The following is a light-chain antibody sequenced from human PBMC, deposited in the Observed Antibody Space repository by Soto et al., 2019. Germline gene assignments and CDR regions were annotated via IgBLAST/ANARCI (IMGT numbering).Light chain of an antibody. J-gene: IGLJ3*02. CDR2: EVS. Sequence: QSVLTQPASVSGSPGQSITISCTGTSSDVGGYNYVSWYRQHPGKAPKLMIYEVSNRPSGVSNRFSGSKSGNTASLTISGRQAEDEADYYFSAFTSINTWVFGGGTQLTVL. CDR3: SAFTSINTWV. V-gene: IGLV2-14*01. CDR1: SSDVGGYNY.